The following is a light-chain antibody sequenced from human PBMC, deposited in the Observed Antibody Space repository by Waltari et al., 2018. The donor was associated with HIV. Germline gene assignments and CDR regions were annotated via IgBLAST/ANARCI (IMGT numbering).Light chain of an antibody. CDR3: QSYDSRDWV. CDR1: SSNIGAGYD. V-gene: IGLV1-40*01. Sequence: QSVLTQPPSVSGAPGQRVTISCTGSSSNIGAGYDVHWYQQVPGAAPKLLIYANTNRHSGVPDRISGSKSGTSASLAITGLQAEDEADYYCQSYDSRDWVFGGGTKLTVL. CDR2: ANT. J-gene: IGLJ3*02.